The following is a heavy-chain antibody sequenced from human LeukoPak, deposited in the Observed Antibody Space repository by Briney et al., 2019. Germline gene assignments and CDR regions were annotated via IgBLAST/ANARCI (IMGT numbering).Heavy chain of an antibody. CDR2: INAGNGNT. Sequence: ASVKVSCKASGYTLTSYAMHWVRQAPGQRLEWMGWINAGNGNTKYSQKFQGRVTITRDTSANIAYMDLSSLRSEDTAVYYCARVRYGSGSYYFDYWGQGTLVTVSS. CDR3: ARVRYGSGSYYFDY. V-gene: IGHV1-3*01. CDR1: GYTLTSYA. J-gene: IGHJ4*02. D-gene: IGHD3-10*01.